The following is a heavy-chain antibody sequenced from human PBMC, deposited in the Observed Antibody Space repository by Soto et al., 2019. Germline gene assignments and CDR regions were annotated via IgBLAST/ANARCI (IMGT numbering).Heavy chain of an antibody. V-gene: IGHV4-34*01. J-gene: IGHJ4*02. CDR3: ARSWTTVPYYFDY. Sequence: SDTLSLTCAVYGGSFSVYYWSWIRQPPGKGLEWIGEINHSGSTNYNPSLKSRVTISVDTSKNQFSLKLSSVTAADTAVYYCARSWTTVPYYFDYWGQGTLVTVSS. CDR1: GGSFSVYY. CDR2: INHSGST. D-gene: IGHD4-17*01.